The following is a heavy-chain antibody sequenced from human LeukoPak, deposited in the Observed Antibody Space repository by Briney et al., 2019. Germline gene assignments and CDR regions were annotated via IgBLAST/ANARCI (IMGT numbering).Heavy chain of an antibody. CDR1: GFTFSSYA. Sequence: GGSLRLSCAASGFTFSSYAMSWFRQAPGKGLEWVSAISGSGGSTYYADSVKGRFTMSRDNAKNSLYLQMNSLRAEDTAVYYCARDVRIAARPLWFDPWGQGTLVTVPS. CDR2: ISGSGGST. D-gene: IGHD6-6*01. J-gene: IGHJ5*02. V-gene: IGHV3-23*01. CDR3: ARDVRIAARPLWFDP.